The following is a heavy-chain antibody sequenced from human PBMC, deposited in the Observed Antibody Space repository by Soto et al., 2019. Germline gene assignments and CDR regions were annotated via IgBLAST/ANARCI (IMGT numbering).Heavy chain of an antibody. V-gene: IGHV3-23*01. CDR2: ISVSGAGT. D-gene: IGHD3-10*01. CDR3: AKTVQISGSYYYGMDV. Sequence: EVQLLESGGGLVQPGGSLRLSCAASGFTFSNYAVNWVRQAPGKGLEWVSAISVSGAGTYYADTVKGRFTSSRDNSKNTLYLQMNSLRAEDTAVYYCAKTVQISGSYYYGMDVWGQGPTVTFSS. J-gene: IGHJ6*02. CDR1: GFTFSNYA.